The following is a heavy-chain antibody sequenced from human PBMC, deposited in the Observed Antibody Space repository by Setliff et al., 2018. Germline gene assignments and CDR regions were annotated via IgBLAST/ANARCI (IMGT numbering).Heavy chain of an antibody. D-gene: IGHD3-3*01. CDR3: ARHFRSSKVQFLEYLTDYYFDS. Sequence: ASETLSLTCTVSGGSISSSSYYWGWIRQPPGKGLEYIGSIYYSGSTYYNASLKSRVTISVDTSKNQFALKLSSVSAADTAVYYCARHFRSSKVQFLEYLTDYYFDSWGQGTLVTVSS. CDR1: GGSISSSSYY. V-gene: IGHV4-39*01. CDR2: IYYSGST. J-gene: IGHJ4*02.